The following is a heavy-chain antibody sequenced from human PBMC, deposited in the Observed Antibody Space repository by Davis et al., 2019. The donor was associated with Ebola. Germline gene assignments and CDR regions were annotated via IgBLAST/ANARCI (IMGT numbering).Heavy chain of an antibody. CDR3: ARDLFPQDIVVVPAAMGY. CDR2: ISAYNGNT. CDR1: GYTFTGYY. D-gene: IGHD2-2*01. J-gene: IGHJ4*02. V-gene: IGHV1-18*04. Sequence: ASVKVSCKASGYTFTGYYMHWVRQAPGQGLEWMGWISAYNGNTNYAQKLQGRVTMPTDTSTSTAYMELRSLRSDDTAVYYCARDLFPQDIVVVPAAMGYWGQGTLVTVSS.